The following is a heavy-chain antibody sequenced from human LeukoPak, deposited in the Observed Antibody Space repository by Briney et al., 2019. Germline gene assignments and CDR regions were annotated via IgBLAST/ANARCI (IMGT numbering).Heavy chain of an antibody. V-gene: IGHV4-59*08. D-gene: IGHD6-19*01. CDR3: ARLGGFAVS. CDR1: GGSISSYY. Sequence: PSETLSLTCTVSGGSISSYYWSWIRQPPGKGLEWIGYIYSSGSTNYNPSLKSRVTISVDTSKNQFSLKLSSVIAADTAVYYCARLGGFAVSWGQGTLVTVSS. CDR2: IYSSGST. J-gene: IGHJ5*02.